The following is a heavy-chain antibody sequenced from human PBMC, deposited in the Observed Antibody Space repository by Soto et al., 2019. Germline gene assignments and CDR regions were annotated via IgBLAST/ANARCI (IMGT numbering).Heavy chain of an antibody. J-gene: IGHJ4*02. Sequence: EVQLVESGGGLVQPGGSLRLSCAASGFSFSAYSMNWVRQVPGKGLEWVSFISSSSVIYYADSVKGRFTISRDNVKNSLSLQMIGLRDEDTAMYYCATDHYGSNSDALEYWGQGTPVTVSS. V-gene: IGHV3-48*02. CDR2: ISSSSVI. D-gene: IGHD4-17*01. CDR1: GFSFSAYS. CDR3: ATDHYGSNSDALEY.